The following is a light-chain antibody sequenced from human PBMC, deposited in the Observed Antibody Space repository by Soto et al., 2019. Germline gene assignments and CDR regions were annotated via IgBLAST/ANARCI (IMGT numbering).Light chain of an antibody. CDR2: DVS. V-gene: IGLV2-14*01. J-gene: IGLJ1*01. CDR1: SSDVGASNY. Sequence: QSALTQPASVSGSPGQSITISCTGTSSDVGASNYVSWYQQHPGKAPKLIIYDVSDRPSGVSYRFSASKSGSTASLTISGLQAEDEADYYCSSYTSSNTEVFGTGTKLTVL. CDR3: SSYTSSNTEV.